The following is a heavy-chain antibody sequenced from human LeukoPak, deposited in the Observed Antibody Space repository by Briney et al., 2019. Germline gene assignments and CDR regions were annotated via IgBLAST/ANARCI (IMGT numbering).Heavy chain of an antibody. Sequence: GGSLRLSCTASGFTFSSYGMHWVRQAPGKGLEWMAVIYFDGSKKYYAESVKGRFSISRDNSKNTLYLEMNSLRAEDTAVYYCAKDAIPSSWSFAIGAWGQGTMVTVSS. V-gene: IGHV3-30*18. CDR2: IYFDGSKK. J-gene: IGHJ3*01. CDR3: AKDAIPSSWSFAIGA. CDR1: GFTFSSYG. D-gene: IGHD6-13*01.